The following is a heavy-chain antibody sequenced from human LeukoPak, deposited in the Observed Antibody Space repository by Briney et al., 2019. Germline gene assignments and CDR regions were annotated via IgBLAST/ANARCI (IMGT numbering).Heavy chain of an antibody. CDR1: GFTFSSYG. Sequence: GGSLRLSCAASGFTFSSYGMSWVRQAPGKGLEWVSAISGSGGSTYYADSVKGRFTISRDNSKNTLYLQMNSLRAEDTAVYYCAKENYYDSSGPYFDYWGQGTLVTVSS. V-gene: IGHV3-23*01. CDR3: AKENYYDSSGPYFDY. D-gene: IGHD3-22*01. CDR2: ISGSGGST. J-gene: IGHJ4*02.